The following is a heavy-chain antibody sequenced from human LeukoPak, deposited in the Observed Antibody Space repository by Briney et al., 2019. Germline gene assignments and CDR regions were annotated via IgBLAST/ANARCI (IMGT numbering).Heavy chain of an antibody. CDR3: ARHAAFAEYQSHLTHFDY. Sequence: NTSETLSLTCTVSGASISSYYWSWIRQPPGKGLEWIGYISYSGSTNYNPSLKSRVTISADTSKNQVSLTLSSVTAADTAVYYCARHAAFAEYQSHLTHFDYWGQGTLVTVSS. CDR1: GASISSYY. CDR2: ISYSGST. D-gene: IGHD2-2*01. V-gene: IGHV4-59*08. J-gene: IGHJ4*02.